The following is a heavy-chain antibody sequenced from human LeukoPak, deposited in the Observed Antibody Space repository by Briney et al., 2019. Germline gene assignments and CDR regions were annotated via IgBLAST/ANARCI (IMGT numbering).Heavy chain of an antibody. V-gene: IGHV4-59*01. Sequence: SETLSLTCTVSGGSISSYYWSWIRQPPGKGLEWIGYIYYSGSTNYNPSLKSRVTISVDTSKNQFSLKLSSVTAADTAVYYCARGLKGYGSGSYYIGHSLDYWGQGTLVTVSS. CDR1: GGSISSYY. J-gene: IGHJ4*02. D-gene: IGHD3-10*01. CDR2: IYYSGST. CDR3: ARGLKGYGSGSYYIGHSLDY.